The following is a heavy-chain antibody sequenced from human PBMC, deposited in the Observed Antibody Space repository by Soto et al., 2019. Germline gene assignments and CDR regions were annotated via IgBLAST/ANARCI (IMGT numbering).Heavy chain of an antibody. CDR3: ARDSIAFFDY. V-gene: IGHV4-61*03. CDR2: IHNSGSA. CDR1: GVSVSSGNYY. J-gene: IGHJ4*02. Sequence: QVQLQESGPGLVKPSETLSLTCTVSGVSVSSGNYYWTWIRQPPGKGLEWIVYIHNSGSADYNPSLRSRVTISVDTSKNHVSLRLSSVTAADTAVYYFARDSIAFFDYWGQGTLVTVSS. D-gene: IGHD2-15*01.